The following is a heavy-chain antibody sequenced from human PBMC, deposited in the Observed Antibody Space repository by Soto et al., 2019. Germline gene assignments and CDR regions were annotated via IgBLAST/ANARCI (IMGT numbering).Heavy chain of an antibody. CDR3: ARGRYCSGGSCYSAYYYYGMDV. V-gene: IGHV1-18*04. CDR2: ISAYNGNT. Sequence: ASVKVSCKASGYTFTSYGISWVRQAPGQGLEWMGWISAYNGNTNYAQKLQGRVTMTTDTSTSTAYMELRSLRSDDTAVYYCARGRYCSGGSCYSAYYYYGMDVWGQGTTVTVSS. J-gene: IGHJ6*02. CDR1: GYTFTSYG. D-gene: IGHD2-15*01.